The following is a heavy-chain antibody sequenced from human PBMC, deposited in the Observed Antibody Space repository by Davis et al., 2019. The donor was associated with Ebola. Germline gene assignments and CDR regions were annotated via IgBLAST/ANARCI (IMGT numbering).Heavy chain of an antibody. V-gene: IGHV4-61*08. Sequence: PSETLSLTCTVSGGSISSGGYYWSWIRQPPRKGLEWIGYIYYSGSTNYNPSLKSRVTMSVDTSKNQFSLKLSSVTAADTAMYYCAREVPWGGGYEDYYYMDVWGKGTTVTVSS. CDR2: IYYSGST. CDR1: GGSISSGGYY. J-gene: IGHJ6*03. D-gene: IGHD5-12*01. CDR3: AREVPWGGGYEDYYYMDV.